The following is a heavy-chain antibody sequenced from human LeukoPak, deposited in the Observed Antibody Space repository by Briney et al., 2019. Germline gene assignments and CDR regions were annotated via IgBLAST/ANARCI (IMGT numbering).Heavy chain of an antibody. Sequence: PGGSLRLSCAASGFTFSSYAMSWVRQAPGKGLEWVSDISGSGGSTYYADSVKGRFTISRANSKNSLYLQMNSLRAEDTALYYCARGDYGDYVDWGQGTLVTVSS. V-gene: IGHV3-23*01. D-gene: IGHD4-17*01. CDR1: GFTFSSYA. J-gene: IGHJ4*02. CDR2: ISGSGGST. CDR3: ARGDYGDYVD.